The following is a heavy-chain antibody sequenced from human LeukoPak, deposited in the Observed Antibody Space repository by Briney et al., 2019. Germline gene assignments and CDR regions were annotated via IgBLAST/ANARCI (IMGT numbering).Heavy chain of an antibody. D-gene: IGHD2-15*01. V-gene: IGHV3-21*01. J-gene: IGHJ4*02. CDR2: ISASGSYI. CDR1: GFIFDTYR. Sequence: PGGSLRLSCAASGFIFDTYRMNWVRQAPGKGLEWVSSISASGSYIYYADSLKGRFTISRDNAKNSLYLQMNSLRAEDTAVYYCARDLGIGYCSGGSCYSSGYWGQGTLVTVSS. CDR3: ARDLGIGYCSGGSCYSSGY.